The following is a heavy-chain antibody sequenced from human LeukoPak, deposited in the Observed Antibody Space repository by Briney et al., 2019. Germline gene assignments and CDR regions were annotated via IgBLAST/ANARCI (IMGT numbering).Heavy chain of an antibody. J-gene: IGHJ4*02. D-gene: IGHD3-10*01. CDR3: AKRGVVIRVILVGFYKEAYYFDS. Sequence: GGSLRLSCAVSGITLSNYGMSWVRKAPGKGLEWVAGMSGSGGGTNYADSVKGRFTVSRDNSKNTLYLQMKSLRAEDTAVYFYAKRGVVIRVILVGFYKEAYYFDSWGQGALVTVSS. CDR1: GITLSNYG. V-gene: IGHV3-23*01. CDR2: MSGSGGGT.